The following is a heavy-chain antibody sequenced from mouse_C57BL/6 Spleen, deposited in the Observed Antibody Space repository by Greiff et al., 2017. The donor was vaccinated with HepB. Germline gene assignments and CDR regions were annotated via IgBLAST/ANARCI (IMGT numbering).Heavy chain of an antibody. Sequence: EVKLMESGGGLVKPGGSLKLSCAASGFTFSSYAMSWVRQTPEKRLEWVATISDGGSYTYYPDNVKGRFTISRDNAKNNLYLQMSHLKSEDTAMYYCARDRRDFDYWGQGTTLTVSS. CDR2: ISDGGSYT. J-gene: IGHJ2*01. CDR3: ARDRRDFDY. V-gene: IGHV5-4*01. CDR1: GFTFSSYA.